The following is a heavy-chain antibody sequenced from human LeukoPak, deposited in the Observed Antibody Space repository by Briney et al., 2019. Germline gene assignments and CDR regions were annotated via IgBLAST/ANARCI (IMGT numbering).Heavy chain of an antibody. CDR3: ARGVSSWHNWFDP. J-gene: IGHJ5*02. D-gene: IGHD6-13*01. V-gene: IGHV3-7*03. Sequence: PGGSLRLSCAASGFTFSSYWMSWVRQAPGKGLEWVANIKQDGSEKYYVDSVKGRFTISRDNAKNSLYLQMNSLRAEDTAVYYCARGVSSWHNWFDPWSQGTLVTVSS. CDR1: GFTFSSYW. CDR2: IKQDGSEK.